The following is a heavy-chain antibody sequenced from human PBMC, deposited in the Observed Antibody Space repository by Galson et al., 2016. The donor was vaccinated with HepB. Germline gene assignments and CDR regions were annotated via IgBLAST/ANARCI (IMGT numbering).Heavy chain of an antibody. J-gene: IGHJ4*02. CDR3: ARAPDRGRHDN. V-gene: IGHV4-61*08. D-gene: IGHD3-10*01. CDR2: VYHSGST. CDR1: GGSVRSNDHY. Sequence: ETLSLTCTVSGGSVRSNDHYWSWVRQPPGKGLEWIGYVYHSGSTVYNPSLKRRLTISVDTPKNQFSLNLSSVTAADTAVYYCARAPDRGRHDNWGQGTLVTVS.